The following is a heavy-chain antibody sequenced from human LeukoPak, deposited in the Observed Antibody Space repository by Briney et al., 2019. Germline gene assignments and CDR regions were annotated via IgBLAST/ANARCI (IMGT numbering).Heavy chain of an antibody. V-gene: IGHV3-23*01. J-gene: IGHJ6*03. Sequence: GGSLRLSCAASGFTFSSYAMSWVRQAPGEGLEWVSAVSGSGGSTYYADSVKGRFTISRDNSKNTLYLQMNSLRAEDTAVYYCAAGGATPAQYYYYMDVWGKGTTVTVSS. CDR3: AAGGATPAQYYYYMDV. CDR2: VSGSGGST. D-gene: IGHD1-26*01. CDR1: GFTFSSYA.